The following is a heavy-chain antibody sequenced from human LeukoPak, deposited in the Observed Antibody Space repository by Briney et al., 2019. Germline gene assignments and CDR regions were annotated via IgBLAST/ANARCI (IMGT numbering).Heavy chain of an antibody. CDR3: AELGITMIEGV. J-gene: IGHJ6*04. Sequence: GGSLRLSCAASGFTFSSYWMHCVRQAPGKGLVWVSRINSDGSRTSYADSVKGRFTISRDNAKNSLYLQMNSLRAEDTAVYYCAELGITMIEGVWGKGTTVTISS. V-gene: IGHV3-74*01. CDR2: INSDGSRT. D-gene: IGHD3-22*01. CDR1: GFTFSSYW.